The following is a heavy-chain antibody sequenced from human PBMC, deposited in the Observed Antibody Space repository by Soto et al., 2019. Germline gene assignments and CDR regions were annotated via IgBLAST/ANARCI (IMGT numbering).Heavy chain of an antibody. V-gene: IGHV3-53*01. CDR1: GFTVSSNY. CDR3: ARGLVYYGSGSWYFDY. J-gene: IGHJ4*02. CDR2: IYSGGST. D-gene: IGHD3-10*01. Sequence: PGGSLRLSCAASGFTVSSNYMSWVRQAPGKGLEWVSVIYSGGSTYYADSVKGRFTISRDNSKNTLYLQMNSLRAEDTAVYYCARGLVYYGSGSWYFDYWGQGTLVTVPQ.